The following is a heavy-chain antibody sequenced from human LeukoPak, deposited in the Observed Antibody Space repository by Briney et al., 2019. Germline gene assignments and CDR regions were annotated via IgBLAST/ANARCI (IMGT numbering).Heavy chain of an antibody. D-gene: IGHD3-3*01. CDR3: ARHTRESGYDFWSGYYPAGNYYYMDV. V-gene: IGHV5-51*01. Sequence: PGESLKISCKGSGYSFTNYWIGWVRQMPGKGLEWMGIIYPGDSDTRYSPSFQGQVTISADKSISTAYLQWSSLKASDTAMYYCARHTRESGYDFWSGYYPAGNYYYMDVWGKGTTVTVSS. J-gene: IGHJ6*03. CDR2: IYPGDSDT. CDR1: GYSFTNYW.